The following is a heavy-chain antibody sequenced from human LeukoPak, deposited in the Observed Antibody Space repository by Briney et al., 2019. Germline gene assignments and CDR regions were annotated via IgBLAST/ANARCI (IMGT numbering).Heavy chain of an antibody. J-gene: IGHJ4*02. V-gene: IGHV1-69*13. CDR3: AREGAAANYLDY. Sequence: SVKVSCTASGGTFSSYAISWVRQAPGQGLEWMGGIIPIFGTANYAQKFQGRVTITADESTSTAYMELSSLRSEDTAVYYCAREGAAANYLDYWGQGALVTVSS. D-gene: IGHD6-13*01. CDR2: IIPIFGTA. CDR1: GGTFSSYA.